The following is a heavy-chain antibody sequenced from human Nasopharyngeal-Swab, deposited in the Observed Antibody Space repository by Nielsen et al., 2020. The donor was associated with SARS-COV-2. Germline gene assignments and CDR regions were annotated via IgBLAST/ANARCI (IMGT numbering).Heavy chain of an antibody. CDR2: IHHSGST. J-gene: IGHJ4*02. Sequence: SETLSLTCAVYGGSFSGYYWSWIRQPPGKGLEWIGEIHHSGSTGYNPSLKSRVTISVGTSKNQFSLKLSSVTAADTAVFYCARGPVRYDFWSGYYCGFDYWGQGTLVTVSS. D-gene: IGHD3-3*01. V-gene: IGHV4-34*01. CDR1: GGSFSGYY. CDR3: ARGPVRYDFWSGYYCGFDY.